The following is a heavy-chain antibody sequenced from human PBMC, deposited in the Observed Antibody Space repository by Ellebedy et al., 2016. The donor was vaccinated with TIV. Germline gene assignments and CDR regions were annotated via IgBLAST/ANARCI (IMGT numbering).Heavy chain of an antibody. Sequence: PGGSLRLSCAASGFRFSDFSMNWVRQAPGKGLEWLSYIHGSSTIIYYAESVKGRFTISSDNAKNSLYLQMNSLRAEDTAVYYCATYKGREGEFDYWGQGTLVTGSS. D-gene: IGHD3-10*01. CDR3: ATYKGREGEFDY. CDR1: GFRFSDFS. V-gene: IGHV3-48*01. J-gene: IGHJ4*02. CDR2: IHGSSTII.